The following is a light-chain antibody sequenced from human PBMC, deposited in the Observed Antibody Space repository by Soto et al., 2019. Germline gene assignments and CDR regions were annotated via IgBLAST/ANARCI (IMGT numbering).Light chain of an antibody. V-gene: IGKV4-1*01. Sequence: DMVMTQSPDSLSVSAGETGTTNCNSSLPVLYSSNNKNYLAWYQQKSGQPPKLLIHWASTRESGVPDRFSGSGSGTDFTLTITSLQAEDVAVYYCQQYFTVPLTFGGGTKVDI. CDR1: LPVLYSSNNKNY. CDR3: QQYFTVPLT. CDR2: WAS. J-gene: IGKJ4*01.